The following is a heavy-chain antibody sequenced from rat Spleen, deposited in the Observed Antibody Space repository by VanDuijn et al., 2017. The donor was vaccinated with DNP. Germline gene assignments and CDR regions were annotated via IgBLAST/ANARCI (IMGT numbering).Heavy chain of an antibody. Sequence: EVQLVESGGGLVQPGRSLKLSCGASGFTFSDYSMAWVRQAPKKGLEWVATIVYDGSGSYYGDSVTGRFTISRDNAKNNLYLQMDNLRSEDTATYYCVTHGSISSTSTGAMDVWGQGTSVTVSS. J-gene: IGHJ4*01. D-gene: IGHD1-5*01. CDR1: GFTFSDYS. CDR3: VTHGSISSTSTGAMDV. CDR2: IVYDGSGS. V-gene: IGHV5S10*01.